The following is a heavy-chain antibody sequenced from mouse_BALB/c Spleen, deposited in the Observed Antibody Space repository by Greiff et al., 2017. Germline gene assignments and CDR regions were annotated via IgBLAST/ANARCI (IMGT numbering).Heavy chain of an antibody. V-gene: IGHV1-31*01. J-gene: IGHJ3*01. CDR1: GYSFTGYY. D-gene: IGHD2-2*01. Sequence: EVQLVESGPELVKPGASVKISCKASGYSFTGYYMHWVKQSHVKSLEWIGRINPYNGATSYNQNFKDKASLTVDKSSSTAYMELHSLTSEDSAVYYCARDGYDDEEFAYWGQGTLVTVSA. CDR3: ARDGYDDEEFAY. CDR2: INPYNGAT.